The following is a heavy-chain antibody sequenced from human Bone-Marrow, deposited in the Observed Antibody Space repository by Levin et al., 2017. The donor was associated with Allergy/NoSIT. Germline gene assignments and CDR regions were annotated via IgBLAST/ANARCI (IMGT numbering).Heavy chain of an antibody. CDR2: ISTTGGAT. CDR3: ARQVNYGALDY. V-gene: IGHV3-23*01. J-gene: IGHJ4*02. Sequence: LSLTCAASEFHFKLYSMSWVRQAPGRGLEWVSGISTTGGATYYADSVRGRFTVSRDNSGDTLYLELNNLRAEDTAIYYCARQVNYGALDYWGQGTLVTVSS. CDR1: EFHFKLYS. D-gene: IGHD4/OR15-4a*01.